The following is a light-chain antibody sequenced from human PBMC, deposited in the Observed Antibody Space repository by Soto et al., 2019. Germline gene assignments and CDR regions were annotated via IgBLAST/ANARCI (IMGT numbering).Light chain of an antibody. CDR3: HQRSNSWT. J-gene: IGKJ1*01. CDR2: DAS. Sequence: EIVLTQSPATLSLSPGERATLSCRASQSVSNYLAWYQQKPGQAPRLLIYDASNRATDIPARFSGGGSGTDFTLTISSLEPEDSAVYYCHQRSNSWTFGQGTKVEIK. V-gene: IGKV3-11*01. CDR1: QSVSNY.